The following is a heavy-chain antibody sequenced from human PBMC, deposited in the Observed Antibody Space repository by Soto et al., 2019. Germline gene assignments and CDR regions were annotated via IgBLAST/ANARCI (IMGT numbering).Heavy chain of an antibody. CDR3: AREARTGNFDS. J-gene: IGHJ4*02. CDR1: GGSITRGGYY. CDR2: IYNSGTT. Sequence: SETLSLTCTVPGGSITRGGYYWSWIRQHPGKGLEWIGYIYNSGTTYYNPSLKSRVTISVDTSKNQFSLKLNSVTAADTAVYYCAREARTGNFDSWGQGALVTVSP. V-gene: IGHV4-31*03. D-gene: IGHD6-13*01.